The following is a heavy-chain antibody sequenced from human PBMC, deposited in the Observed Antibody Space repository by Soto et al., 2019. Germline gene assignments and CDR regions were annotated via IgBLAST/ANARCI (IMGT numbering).Heavy chain of an antibody. CDR2: IIPILGIA. J-gene: IGHJ4*02. CDR1: GGTFSSYT. V-gene: IGHV1-69*02. Sequence: SVKVSCKASGGTFSSYTISWVRQAPGQGLEWMGRIIPILGIANYAQKFQGRVTITADKSTSTAYMELSSLRSEDTAVYYCASPTGAVAYYFDYWGQGTLVTVSS. D-gene: IGHD6-19*01. CDR3: ASPTGAVAYYFDY.